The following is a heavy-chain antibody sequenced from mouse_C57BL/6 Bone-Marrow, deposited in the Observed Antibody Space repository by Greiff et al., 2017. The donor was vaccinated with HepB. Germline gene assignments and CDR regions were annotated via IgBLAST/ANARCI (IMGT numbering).Heavy chain of an antibody. CDR2: ISSGGSYT. CDR1: GFTFSSYG. V-gene: IGHV5-4*03. D-gene: IGHD2-2*01. J-gene: IGHJ2*01. Sequence: EVKLMESGGDLVKPGGSLKLSCAASGFTFSSYGMSWVRQTPDKRLEWVATISSGGSYTYYPDNVKGRFTISRDNAKNNLYLQMSHLKSEDTAMYYCARRGYDGDYWGQGTTLTVSS. CDR3: ARRGYDGDY.